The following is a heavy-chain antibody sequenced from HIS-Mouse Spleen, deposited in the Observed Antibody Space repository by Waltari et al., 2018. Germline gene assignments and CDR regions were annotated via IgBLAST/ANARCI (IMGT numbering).Heavy chain of an antibody. Sequence: QVQLVESGGGVVQPGRSLRLSCAASGFTFSSYGMHWVRQAPGKGLEWVAVISYDGSNKYYADSGKGRLTSSRDNSKNTLYLQMNSLRAEDTAVYYCAKGHVGGYGDYLDYWGQGTLVTVSS. CDR2: ISYDGSNK. D-gene: IGHD4-17*01. V-gene: IGHV3-30*18. CDR1: GFTFSSYG. J-gene: IGHJ4*02. CDR3: AKGHVGGYGDYLDY.